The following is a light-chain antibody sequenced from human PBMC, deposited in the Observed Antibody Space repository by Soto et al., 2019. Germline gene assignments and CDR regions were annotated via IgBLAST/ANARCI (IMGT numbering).Light chain of an antibody. J-gene: IGLJ1*01. CDR2: QGS. CDR3: CSYASSSTYL. CDR1: SSDIGSYNL. Sequence: QSALAQSASVSGSPGQSITISCSGTSSDIGSYNLVSWYQQHPGTAPKLIIYQGSVRPSGVSTRFSGAKSGHTASLTISGLQVEDDADYYCCSYASSSTYLFGSGTKVAAL. V-gene: IGLV2-23*01.